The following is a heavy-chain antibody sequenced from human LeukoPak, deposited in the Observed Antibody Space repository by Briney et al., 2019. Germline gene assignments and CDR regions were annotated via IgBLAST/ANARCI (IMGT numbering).Heavy chain of an antibody. J-gene: IGHJ5*02. CDR3: ARDMTDWWFDP. D-gene: IGHD3-9*01. CDR2: IYYSGST. Sequence: TLSLTCTVSGGSISSGGYYWSWIRQHPGKGLEWIGYIYYSGSTHYNPSPKSRVTISVDTSKNQFSLKLSSVTAADTAVYYCARDMTDWWFDPWGQGTLVTVSS. CDR1: GGSISSGGYY. V-gene: IGHV4-31*03.